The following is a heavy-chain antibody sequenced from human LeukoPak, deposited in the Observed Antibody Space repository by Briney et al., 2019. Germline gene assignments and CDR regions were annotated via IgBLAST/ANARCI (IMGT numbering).Heavy chain of an antibody. D-gene: IGHD2-21*02. CDR1: GGSISSYY. V-gene: IGHV4-4*09. CDR2: IYSSGST. CDR3: ARRGVVTAIQYDAFDI. J-gene: IGHJ3*02. Sequence: SETLSLTCTVSGGSISSYYWSWIRQPPGKGLEWIGYIYSSGSTNYNPSLKSRVTISVDTSTNQFSLKLSSVTAADTAVYYCARRGVVTAIQYDAFDIWGQGTMVTVSS.